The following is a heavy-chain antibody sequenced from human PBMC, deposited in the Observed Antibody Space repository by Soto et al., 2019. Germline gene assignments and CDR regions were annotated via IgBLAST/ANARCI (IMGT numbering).Heavy chain of an antibody. Sequence: GESLKISCKGSGYRFTSYWIGWVRQMPGKGLEWMGIIYLGGSNTRYSPSFQGQVTISADKSISTAYLQWSSLKASDTAIYYCARQEYCSSTSCYNVDSWGQGTLVTVSS. CDR3: ARQEYCSSTSCYNVDS. CDR2: IYLGGSNT. J-gene: IGHJ4*02. CDR1: GYRFTSYW. D-gene: IGHD2-2*02. V-gene: IGHV5-51*01.